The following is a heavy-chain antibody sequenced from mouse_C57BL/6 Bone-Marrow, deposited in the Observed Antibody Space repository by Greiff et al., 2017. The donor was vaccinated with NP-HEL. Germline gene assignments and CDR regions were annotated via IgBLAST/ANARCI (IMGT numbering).Heavy chain of an antibody. J-gene: IGHJ3*01. V-gene: IGHV1-63*01. CDR3: ASYYYGSSFSY. Sequence: VKLQESGAELVRPGTSVKMSCKASGYTFTNYWIGWAKQRPGHGLEWIGDIYPGGGYTNYNEKFKGKATLTADKSSSTAYMQFSSLTSEDSAIYYCASYYYGSSFSYWGQGTLVTVSA. D-gene: IGHD1-1*01. CDR2: IYPGGGYT. CDR1: GYTFTNYW.